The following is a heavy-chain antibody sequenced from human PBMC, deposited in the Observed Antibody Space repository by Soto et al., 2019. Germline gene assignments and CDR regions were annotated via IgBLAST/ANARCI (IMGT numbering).Heavy chain of an antibody. V-gene: IGHV4-34*01. CDR1: GGSFSGYY. D-gene: IGHD3-22*01. CDR3: ARRQRISMIVVVTRRSWYFDL. J-gene: IGHJ2*01. Sequence: QVQLQQWGAGLLKPSETLSLTCAVYGGSFSGYYWSWIRQPPGKGLEWIGEINHSGSTNYNPSLKSRVTISVDTSKNQFSLKLSSVTAADTAVYYCARRQRISMIVVVTRRSWYFDLWGRGTLVTVSS. CDR2: INHSGST.